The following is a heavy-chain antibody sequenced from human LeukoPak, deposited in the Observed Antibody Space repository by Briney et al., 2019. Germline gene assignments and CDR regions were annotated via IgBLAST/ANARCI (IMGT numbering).Heavy chain of an antibody. Sequence: GESLKISCTGSGYNFPTYWIGWVRQMPGKGLEWMWIIYPSDSDTRYSPPFQGQVTISADKSINTAYLQWSSLKASDTAMYFCVRREGNSHYDFWSQGTLLTVSS. V-gene: IGHV5-51*01. D-gene: IGHD4-23*01. CDR3: VRREGNSHYDF. J-gene: IGHJ4*02. CDR1: GYNFPTYW. CDR2: IYPSDSDT.